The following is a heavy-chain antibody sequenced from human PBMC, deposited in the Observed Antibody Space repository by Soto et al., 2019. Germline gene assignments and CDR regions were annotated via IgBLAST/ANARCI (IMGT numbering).Heavy chain of an antibody. CDR3: AIGDIVVAVSSGY. CDR1: GFNFDEYG. D-gene: IGHD2-15*01. Sequence: EVQLVESGGGVVRPGGSLRLSCAASGFNFDEYGMTWVRQAPGKGLEWVSGLNWDGDDTGYADSVKGRFTISRDNAKNSLYLEMNSLRAEDTALYYCAIGDIVVAVSSGYWGQGTLVTVSS. V-gene: IGHV3-20*04. CDR2: LNWDGDDT. J-gene: IGHJ4*02.